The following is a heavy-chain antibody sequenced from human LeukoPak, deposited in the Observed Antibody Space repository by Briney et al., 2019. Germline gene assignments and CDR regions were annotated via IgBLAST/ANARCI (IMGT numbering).Heavy chain of an antibody. Sequence: GESLKISCKASGYRFTDFWISWVRQMPGRGLEWMGIIYPGDSDTRYSPSFQGQVTISADKPISIAYLQWSSLKASDTAMYYCARLTNDYSNSLFDYWGQGTLVTVSS. CDR2: IYPGDSDT. CDR1: GYRFTDFW. D-gene: IGHD6-13*01. V-gene: IGHV5-51*04. J-gene: IGHJ4*02. CDR3: ARLTNDYSNSLFDY.